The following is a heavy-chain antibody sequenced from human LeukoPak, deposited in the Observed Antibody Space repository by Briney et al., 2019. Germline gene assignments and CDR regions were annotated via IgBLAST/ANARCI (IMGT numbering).Heavy chain of an antibody. Sequence: GGSLRLSCAASGFSFSNYAMNWVRQAPGKGLEWVSSIDGSSSHIYYADSVKGRFTISRDNTKSSLYLQMNSLRAEDTAVYYCAKDGVEAFDYWGQGTLVTVSS. J-gene: IGHJ4*02. CDR2: IDGSSSHI. V-gene: IGHV3-21*04. CDR1: GFSFSNYA. D-gene: IGHD2-8*01. CDR3: AKDGVEAFDY.